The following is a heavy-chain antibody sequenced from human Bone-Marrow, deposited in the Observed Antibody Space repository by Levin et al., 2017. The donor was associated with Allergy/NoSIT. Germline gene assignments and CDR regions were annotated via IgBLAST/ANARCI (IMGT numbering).Heavy chain of an antibody. CDR1: GITFSTSA. CDR2: ISYDGTRI. Sequence: GESLKISCAASGITFSTSAMHWVRQAPGKGLEWVAVISYDGTRIYYADSVKGRFTISRDTSNNTLYLQMNSLRVEDTPVYFCAREEWELLDYWGQGTLVIVTS. CDR3: AREEWELLDY. D-gene: IGHD1-26*01. V-gene: IGHV3-30-3*01. J-gene: IGHJ4*02.